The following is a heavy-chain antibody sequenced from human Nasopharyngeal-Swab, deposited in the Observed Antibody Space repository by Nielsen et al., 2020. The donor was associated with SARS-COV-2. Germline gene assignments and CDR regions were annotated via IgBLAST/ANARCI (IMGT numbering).Heavy chain of an antibody. CDR1: GGSISSYY. CDR2: IYYSGNT. Sequence: GSLRLSCTVSGGSISSYYWSWIRQPPGKGLEWIGYIYYSGNTNYNPSLKSRVTISVDTSKNQFSLKLRSVTAADTAVYYCAREMASFDNWGQGTLVTVSS. V-gene: IGHV4-59*01. D-gene: IGHD5-24*01. CDR3: AREMASFDN. J-gene: IGHJ4*02.